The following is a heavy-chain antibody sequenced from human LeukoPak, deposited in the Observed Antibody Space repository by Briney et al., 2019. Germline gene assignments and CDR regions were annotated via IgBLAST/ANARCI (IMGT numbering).Heavy chain of an antibody. J-gene: IGHJ6*02. CDR2: ISGDGRNI. D-gene: IGHD1-1*01. CDR1: GFTFSSYW. CDR3: AREWGVHHFYGMDV. V-gene: IGHV3-74*01. Sequence: PGGSLRLSCVASGFTFSSYWMHWVRHDPRKGLVWVSRISGDGRNINYADSVRGRFTISRDNSKNTLYLQMNSLRAEDTAVYYCAREWGVHHFYGMDVWGQGTTVTVSS.